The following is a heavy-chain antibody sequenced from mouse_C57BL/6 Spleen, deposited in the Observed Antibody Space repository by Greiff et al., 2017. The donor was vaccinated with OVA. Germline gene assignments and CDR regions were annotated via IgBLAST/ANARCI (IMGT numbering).Heavy chain of an antibody. CDR1: GYTFTDYY. Sequence: VQGVESGAELVRPGASVKLSCKASGYTFTDYYINWVKQRPGQGLEWIARIYPGSGNTYYNEKFKGKATLTAEKSSSTAYMQLSSLTSEDSAVYFCARGYYGSSYFDYWGQGTTLTVSS. CDR3: ARGYYGSSYFDY. D-gene: IGHD1-1*01. V-gene: IGHV1-76*01. CDR2: IYPGSGNT. J-gene: IGHJ2*01.